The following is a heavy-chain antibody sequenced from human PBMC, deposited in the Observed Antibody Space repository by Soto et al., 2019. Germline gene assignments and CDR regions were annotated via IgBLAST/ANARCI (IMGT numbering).Heavy chain of an antibody. CDR2: IIPIFGTA. V-gene: IGHV1-69*12. Sequence: QVQLVQSGAEVKKPGSSVKVSCKASGGTFSSYAISWVRQAPGQGLEWMGGIIPIFGTANYAQKFQGRVTITADESTSTAYMELSSLRSEDTAVYYCASSKRGVGATTAHYYYYYGMDVWGQGTTVTVSS. D-gene: IGHD1-26*01. CDR1: GGTFSSYA. J-gene: IGHJ6*02. CDR3: ASSKRGVGATTAHYYYYYGMDV.